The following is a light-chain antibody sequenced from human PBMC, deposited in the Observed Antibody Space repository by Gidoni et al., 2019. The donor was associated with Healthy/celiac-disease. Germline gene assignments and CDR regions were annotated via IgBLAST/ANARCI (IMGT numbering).Light chain of an antibody. J-gene: IGLJ1*01. Sequence: QSALTQPASVSGSPGQPITISCTGTSSDVGSYNLVSWYQQHPGKAPKLMIYEVSKRPSRVSNRFSGSKSGNTASLTISGLQAEDEADYYCCSYAGSSTYVFGTGTKVTVL. CDR1: SSDVGSYNL. CDR2: EVS. CDR3: CSYAGSSTYV. V-gene: IGLV2-23*02.